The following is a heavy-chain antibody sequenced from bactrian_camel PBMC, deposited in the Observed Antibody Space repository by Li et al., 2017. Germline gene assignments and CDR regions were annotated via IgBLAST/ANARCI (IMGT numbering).Heavy chain of an antibody. Sequence: DVQLVESGGGRVQAGGSLRLSCAVSGYTYSHRACMGWIRQAPGKGLEWVSAINSGGDTTYYTDSVKGRYTMSRDNAKNTLYLQMNSLKTEDSAVYYCTTGGHHGPYNYWGQGTQVTVS. J-gene: IGHJ4*01. CDR1: GYTYSHRA. CDR3: TTGGHHGPYNY. D-gene: IGHD7*01. CDR2: INSGGDTT. V-gene: IGHV3S31*01.